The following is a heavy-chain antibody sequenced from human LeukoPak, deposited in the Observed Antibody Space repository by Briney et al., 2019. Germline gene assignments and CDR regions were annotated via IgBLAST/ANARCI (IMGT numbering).Heavy chain of an antibody. CDR2: ISSSSSYI. CDR3: ARGAGYCSSTSCPLYYYYGMDV. CDR1: GFTFSSYS. V-gene: IGHV3-21*01. J-gene: IGHJ6*02. D-gene: IGHD2-2*01. Sequence: GGSLRLSCAASGFTFSSYSMNWVRQAPGKGPEWVSSISSSSSYIYYADSVKGRFTISRDNAKNSLYLQMNSLRAEDTAVYYCARGAGYCSSTSCPLYYYYGMDVWGQGTTVTVSS.